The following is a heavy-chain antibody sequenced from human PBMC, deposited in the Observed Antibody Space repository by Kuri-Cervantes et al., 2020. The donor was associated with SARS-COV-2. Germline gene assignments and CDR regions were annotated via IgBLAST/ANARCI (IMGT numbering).Heavy chain of an antibody. CDR3: ARDRTHYDFWSGHTFDP. D-gene: IGHD3-3*01. CDR1: GYTFTSYY. CDR2: INPSGGST. J-gene: IGHJ5*02. Sequence: ASVKVSCKASGYTFTSYYMHWVRQAPGQGLEWMGIINPSGGSTSYAQKFQGRVTMTRDTSTSTVYMELSSLRSEDTAVYYCARDRTHYDFWSGHTFDPWGQGTLVTVSS. V-gene: IGHV1-46*01.